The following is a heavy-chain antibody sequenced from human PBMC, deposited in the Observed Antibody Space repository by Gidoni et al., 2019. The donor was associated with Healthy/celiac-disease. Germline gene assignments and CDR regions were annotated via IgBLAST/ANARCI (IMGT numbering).Heavy chain of an antibody. Sequence: EVQLVESGGGLVQPGGSLSLSCAASGFTFSSYWMHWVRQAPGKGLVWVSRINSDGSSTSYADSVKGRFTISRDNAKNTLYLQMNSLRAEDTAVYYCAREYGGWLQNFDYWGQGTLVTVSS. D-gene: IGHD5-12*01. J-gene: IGHJ4*02. V-gene: IGHV3-74*01. CDR3: AREYGGWLQNFDY. CDR1: GFTFSSYW. CDR2: INSDGSST.